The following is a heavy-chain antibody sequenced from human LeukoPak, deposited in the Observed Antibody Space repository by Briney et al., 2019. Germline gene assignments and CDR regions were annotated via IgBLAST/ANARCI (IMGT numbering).Heavy chain of an antibody. D-gene: IGHD3-22*01. J-gene: IGHJ4*02. Sequence: ASVKVSCKASGYTFTGYYMHWVRQAPGQGLEWMGWINPNSGGTNYAQKFQGWVTMTRDTSISTAYMELSRLRSDDTAVYYCVRDGSYYDNSGYYYLYWGQGTLVTVSS. CDR3: VRDGSYYDNSGYYYLY. CDR2: INPNSGGT. CDR1: GYTFTGYY. V-gene: IGHV1-2*04.